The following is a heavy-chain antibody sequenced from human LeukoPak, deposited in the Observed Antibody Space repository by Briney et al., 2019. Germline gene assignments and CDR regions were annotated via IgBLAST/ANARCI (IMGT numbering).Heavy chain of an antibody. D-gene: IGHD2-2*01. CDR1: GGSISSYY. CDR3: ARDLTHCSSTSCHYALGDI. Sequence: PSETLSLTCTVSGGSISSYYWSWIRQPPGKGLEWIGYIYYSGSTNYNPSLKSRVTISVDTSKNQFSLKLSSETAADTAVYYCARDLTHCSSTSCHYALGDIWGQGTMVTVSS. V-gene: IGHV4-59*01. J-gene: IGHJ3*02. CDR2: IYYSGST.